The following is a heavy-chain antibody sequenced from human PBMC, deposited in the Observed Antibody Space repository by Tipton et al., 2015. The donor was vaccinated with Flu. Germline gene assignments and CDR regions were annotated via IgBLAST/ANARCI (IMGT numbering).Heavy chain of an antibody. Sequence: SLRLSCAASGFTFSTYGIHWVRQAPGKGLEWVAFIWYDGSNKYYADSVKGRFTISRDNSKNTVYLQMNSLRAEDTAVYYCARDEYLSRTSGVCSIDYWGQGTLVTVSS. J-gene: IGHJ4*02. V-gene: IGHV3-33*08. CDR1: GFTFSTYG. CDR3: ARDEYLSRTSGVCSIDY. D-gene: IGHD2-8*01. CDR2: IWYDGSNK.